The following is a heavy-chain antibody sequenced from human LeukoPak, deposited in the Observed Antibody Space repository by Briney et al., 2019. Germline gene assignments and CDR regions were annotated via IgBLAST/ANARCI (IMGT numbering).Heavy chain of an antibody. CDR1: GYTFTSYY. V-gene: IGHV1-46*01. CDR2: INPSGGST. CDR3: ATHPYYYDNSGYYPDY. D-gene: IGHD3-22*01. Sequence: ASVKVSCKASGYTFTSYYMHWVRQAPGQGLEWMGIINPSGGSTSYAQKFQGRVTMTRDMSTSTVYMELSSLRSEDTAVYYCATHPYYYDNSGYYPDYWGQGTLVTVSS. J-gene: IGHJ4*02.